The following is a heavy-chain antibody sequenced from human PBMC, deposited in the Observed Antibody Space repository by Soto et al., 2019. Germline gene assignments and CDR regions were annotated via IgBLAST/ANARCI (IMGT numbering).Heavy chain of an antibody. CDR3: ARAEDYYYYGMDV. J-gene: IGHJ6*02. CDR2: ISYSGST. Sequence: SETLSLTCTVSGGSISSYYWSWIRQPPGKGLGWIGYISYSGSTNYNPSLKSRVTISVDTSKNQFSLKLSSVTAADTAVYYCARAEDYYYYGMDVWGQGTTVTVSS. V-gene: IGHV4-59*01. CDR1: GGSISSYY.